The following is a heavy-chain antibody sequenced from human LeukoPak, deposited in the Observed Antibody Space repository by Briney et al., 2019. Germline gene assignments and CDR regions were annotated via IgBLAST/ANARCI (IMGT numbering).Heavy chain of an antibody. J-gene: IGHJ4*02. Sequence: PGGSLRLSCTASGFTLSNFAMSWVRRAPGKGLEWVSSISSSSSYIYYADSVKGRFTISRDNAKNSLCLQMNSLRAEDTAVYYCAKAGHRAAGLYFDYWGQGTLVTVSS. D-gene: IGHD6-13*01. V-gene: IGHV3-21*01. CDR1: GFTLSNFA. CDR2: ISSSSSYI. CDR3: AKAGHRAAGLYFDY.